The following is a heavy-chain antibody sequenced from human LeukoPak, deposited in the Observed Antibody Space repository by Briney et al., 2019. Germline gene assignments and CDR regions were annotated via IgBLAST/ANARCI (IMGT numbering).Heavy chain of an antibody. CDR2: ISSSSSYI. J-gene: IGHJ4*02. CDR1: GCTFSSYS. D-gene: IGHD3-22*01. CDR3: ARDLITMISL. V-gene: IGHV3-21*01. Sequence: PGGSLRLSCAASGCTFSSYSMNWVRQAPGKGLEWVSSISSSSSYIYYADSVKGRFTISRDNAKNSLYLQMNSLRAEDTAVYYCARDLITMISLRGQGTLVTVSS.